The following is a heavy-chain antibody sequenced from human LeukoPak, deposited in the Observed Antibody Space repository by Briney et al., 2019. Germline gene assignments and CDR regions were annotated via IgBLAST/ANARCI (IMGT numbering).Heavy chain of an antibody. D-gene: IGHD6-13*01. CDR1: GFSFSSYV. CDR3: AKRGSSWDLFEY. CDR2: IGGSIGSR. J-gene: IGHJ4*02. V-gene: IGHV3-23*01. Sequence: GGSLRLSCVSSGFSFSSYVMSWVRQAPGKGLEWVSNIGGSIGSRFYADSVKGRFAISRDNSKNTLYLQMNNLRVEDTAVYYCAKRGSSWDLFEYWGQGTLVTVSS.